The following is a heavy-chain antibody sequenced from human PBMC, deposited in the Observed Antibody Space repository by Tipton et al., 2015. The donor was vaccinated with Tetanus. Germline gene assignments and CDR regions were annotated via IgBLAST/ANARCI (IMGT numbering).Heavy chain of an antibody. CDR2: ISAYNGNT. Sequence: QVQLVQSGAEVKKPGASVKVSCKASGYTFTSYGISWGRQAPGQGLEWMGWISAYNGNTNYAQKLQGRVTMTTDTSTSTAYMELRSLRSDDTAVYYCARTLRSYYYYYGMDVWGQGTTVTVSS. V-gene: IGHV1-18*01. D-gene: IGHD2-15*01. J-gene: IGHJ6*02. CDR1: GYTFTSYG. CDR3: ARTLRSYYYYYGMDV.